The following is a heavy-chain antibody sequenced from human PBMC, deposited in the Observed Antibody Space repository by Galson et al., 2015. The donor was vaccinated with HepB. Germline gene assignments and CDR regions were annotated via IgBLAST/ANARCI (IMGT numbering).Heavy chain of an antibody. CDR1: GGGPFRCGDYY. CDR2: VYNTGST. D-gene: IGHD6-13*01. CDR3: ARGGSSSWSYCFEY. V-gene: IGHV4-30-4*01. J-gene: IGHJ4*02. Sequence: TLSLTCNVSGGGPFRCGDYYWSWIRQAPGKGLEWIGYVYNTGSTYYSPSLKSRVTMSIDSSKKQFSLKMTSVTAADTAVYYCARGGSSSWSYCFEYWGQGILVTVSS.